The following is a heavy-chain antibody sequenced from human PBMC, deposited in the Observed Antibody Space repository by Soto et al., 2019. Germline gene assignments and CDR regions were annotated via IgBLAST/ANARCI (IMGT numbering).Heavy chain of an antibody. J-gene: IGHJ4*02. CDR1: GGSISSSSYY. CDR2: IYYSGST. CDR3: ARQAPLRYFDY. Sequence: TLSLTCTVSGGSISSSSYYWGWIRQPPGKGLEWIGSIYYSGSTYYNPSLKSRVTISVDTSKNQFSLKLSSVTAADTAVYYCARQAPLRYFDYWGQGTLVTVSS. V-gene: IGHV4-39*01. D-gene: IGHD4-17*01.